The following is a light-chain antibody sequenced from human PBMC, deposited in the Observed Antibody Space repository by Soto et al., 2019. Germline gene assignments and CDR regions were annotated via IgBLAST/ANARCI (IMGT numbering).Light chain of an antibody. CDR3: QHRA. CDR1: QSISSW. Sequence: DIQMTQSPSTLSASVGDRVTITCRASQSISSWLAWYQQKPGKAPKLLIYDASSLESGVPSRFSGSGSGTKFTLTISSLQPDDFATYSCQHRAFGQGTKVDIK. CDR2: DAS. V-gene: IGKV1-5*01. J-gene: IGKJ1*01.